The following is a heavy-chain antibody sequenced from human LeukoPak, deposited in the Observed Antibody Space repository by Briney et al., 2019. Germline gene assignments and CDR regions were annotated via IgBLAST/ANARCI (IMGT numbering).Heavy chain of an antibody. D-gene: IGHD3-22*01. Sequence: GGSLRLSCAASGFTFSSYWMSWVRQAPGKGLEWVANIKQDGSEKYYVDSVKGRFTISRDNAKNSLYLQMNSPRAEDTAVYYCARAQYYYDSSGSGDYWGQGTLVTVSS. CDR1: GFTFSSYW. CDR3: ARAQYYYDSSGSGDY. CDR2: IKQDGSEK. V-gene: IGHV3-7*01. J-gene: IGHJ4*02.